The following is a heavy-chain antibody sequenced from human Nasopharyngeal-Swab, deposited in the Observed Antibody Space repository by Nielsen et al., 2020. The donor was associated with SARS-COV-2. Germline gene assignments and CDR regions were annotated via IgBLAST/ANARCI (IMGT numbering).Heavy chain of an antibody. CDR2: ISGSGGST. Sequence: VRQMPGKGPEWVSGISGSGGSTNYADSVKGRFTISRDNAKNSLYLQMNSLRAEDTAVYYCASYKMGIDYWGQGTLVTVSS. CDR3: ASYKMGIDY. D-gene: IGHD3-10*01. J-gene: IGHJ4*02. V-gene: IGHV3-11*06.